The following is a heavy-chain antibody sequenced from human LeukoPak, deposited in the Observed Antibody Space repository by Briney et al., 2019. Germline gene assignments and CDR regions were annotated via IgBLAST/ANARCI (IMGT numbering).Heavy chain of an antibody. J-gene: IGHJ4*02. CDR1: GGSISSYY. D-gene: IGHD3-3*01. CDR2: IYYSGST. CDR3: ARGALFPPLRFLEWLTFFGYFDS. Sequence: SETLSLTCTVSGGSISSYYWSWIRQPPGKGLEWIGYIYYSGSTNYNPSLKSRVTISVDTSKNQSSLKLSCVTAAATAVYYCARGALFPPLRFLEWLTFFGYFDSWGQGTLVPVSS. V-gene: IGHV4-59*08.